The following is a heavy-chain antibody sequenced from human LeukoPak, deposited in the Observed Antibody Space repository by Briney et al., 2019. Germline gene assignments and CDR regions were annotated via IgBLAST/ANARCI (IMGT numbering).Heavy chain of an antibody. CDR3: ARYTTGDFDY. V-gene: IGHV5-10-1*01. CDR1: GYSFTSYW. Sequence: GESLKISFKGSGYSFTSYWISWVRQMPEKGLEWMGRIDPSDSYTNYSPSFQGHVTISADKSISTAYLQWSSLKASDTAMYYCARYTTGDFDYWGQGTLVTVSS. J-gene: IGHJ4*02. D-gene: IGHD1-1*01. CDR2: IDPSDSYT.